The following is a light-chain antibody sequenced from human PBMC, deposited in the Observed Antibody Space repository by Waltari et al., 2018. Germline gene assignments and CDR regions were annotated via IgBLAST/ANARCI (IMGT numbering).Light chain of an antibody. CDR3: NSYAGSSSWV. Sequence: QSALTQPASVSGSPGQSITISCTGTSSDVGFYNYVPWYQQHPGKAPNLMIYEFSERPSGGSARFSGAKSGHTAALTISGLQAEDEADYYCNSYAGSSSWVFGGGTKLTVL. V-gene: IGLV2-14*01. CDR2: EFS. CDR1: SSDVGFYNY. J-gene: IGLJ3*02.